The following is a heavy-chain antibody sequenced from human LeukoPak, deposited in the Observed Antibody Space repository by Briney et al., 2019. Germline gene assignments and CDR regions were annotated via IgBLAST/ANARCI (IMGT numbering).Heavy chain of an antibody. J-gene: IGHJ5*02. CDR2: TYCRSKLYN. CDR1: GDSVSSNSAA. D-gene: IGHD6-13*01. Sequence: SQTLSLTCAISGDSVSSNSAAWNWIRQSPSRGLEWLGRTYCRSKLYNDYAVSVKSRITINPDTSKNQFSLQPNSVTLEDTAVYYCAREDSSSWYGGLGLFDPWGQGTLVTVSS. CDR3: AREDSSSWYGGLGLFDP. V-gene: IGHV6-1*01.